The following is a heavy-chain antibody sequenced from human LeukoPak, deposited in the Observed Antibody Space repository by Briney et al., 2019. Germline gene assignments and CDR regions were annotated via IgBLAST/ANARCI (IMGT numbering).Heavy chain of an antibody. CDR3: AKERYYYGSGSSLLDY. V-gene: IGHV3-30*02. J-gene: IGHJ4*02. Sequence: PGGSLRLSCAASGFTFSSYGMHWVRQAPGKGLEWVAFIRYDGSNKYYADSVKGRFTISRDNSKNTLYLQMNSLRAEDTAVYYCAKERYYYGSGSSLLDYWGQGTLVTVSS. CDR1: GFTFSSYG. CDR2: IRYDGSNK. D-gene: IGHD3-10*01.